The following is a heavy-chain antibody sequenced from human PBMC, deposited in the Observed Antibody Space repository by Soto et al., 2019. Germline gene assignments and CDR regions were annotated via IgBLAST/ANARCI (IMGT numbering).Heavy chain of an antibody. Sequence: SQTLSLTCAISGDSVSSNSAAWNWIRQSPSRGLEWLGRTYYRSKWYNDYAVSVKSRITINPDTSKNQFSLQLNSVTPEDTAVYYCARDKGSSGWHPQPYYYGMDVWGQGTTVTVSS. V-gene: IGHV6-1*01. J-gene: IGHJ6*02. D-gene: IGHD6-19*01. CDR1: GDSVSSNSAA. CDR3: ARDKGSSGWHPQPYYYGMDV. CDR2: TYYRSKWYN.